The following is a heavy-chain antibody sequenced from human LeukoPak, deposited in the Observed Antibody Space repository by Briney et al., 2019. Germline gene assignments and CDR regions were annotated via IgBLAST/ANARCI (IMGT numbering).Heavy chain of an antibody. V-gene: IGHV4-59*01. J-gene: IGHJ3*02. D-gene: IGHD3-22*01. CDR2: IYYSGST. CDR3: AREIRLDYYDSSGYYYRDAFDI. Sequence: PSETLSLTCTVFGGSISSYYWSWIRQPPGKGLEWIGYIYYSGSTNYNPSLKSRVTISVDTSKNQFSLKLSSVTAADTAVYYCAREIRLDYYDSSGYYYRDAFDIWGQGTMVTVSS. CDR1: GGSISSYY.